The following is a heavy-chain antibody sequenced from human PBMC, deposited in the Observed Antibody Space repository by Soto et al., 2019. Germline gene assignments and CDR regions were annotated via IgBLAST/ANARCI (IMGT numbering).Heavy chain of an antibody. CDR2: ISGRGGGT. Sequence: QPGGSLRLSCAASGFTFSTYAMSWVRQAPGKGLEWVSAISGRGGGTFYADSVKGRFTIARDNSKNTLFLQMNSLRAEDTAVYFCARQMTSSTNYYDYWGQGTLVTV. J-gene: IGHJ4*02. V-gene: IGHV3-23*01. CDR1: GFTFSTYA. CDR3: ARQMTSSTNYYDY. D-gene: IGHD2-2*01.